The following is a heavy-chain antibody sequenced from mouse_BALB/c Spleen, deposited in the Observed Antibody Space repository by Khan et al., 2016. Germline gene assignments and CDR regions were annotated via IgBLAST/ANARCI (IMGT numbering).Heavy chain of an antibody. CDR3: AETYYGSNWFAY. Sequence: QIQLVQSGPELKKPGETVKISCKASGYTFTNYGMNWVKQAPGKGLKWMGWINTNTGEPTYAEEFKGHFVFSLETSASTAYLHINNLKNEDTATYFCAETYYGSNWFAYWGQGTLVTVSA. CDR2: INTNTGEP. CDR1: GYTFTNYG. D-gene: IGHD1-1*01. V-gene: IGHV9-3*02. J-gene: IGHJ3*01.